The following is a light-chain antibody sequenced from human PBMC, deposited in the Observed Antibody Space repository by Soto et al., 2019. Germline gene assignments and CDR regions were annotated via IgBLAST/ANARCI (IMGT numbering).Light chain of an antibody. CDR3: QLSGT. CDR2: GTS. V-gene: IGKV3-20*01. Sequence: IVLTQSPCTLSLSPGDTATLSCRASQSIDSSYVAWYQQKPGQPPSLLVYGTSTRATGIPDRFSGSGSGTAFTLSITRLQPEDFAVYFCQLSGTFGPGTKVEVK. J-gene: IGKJ3*01. CDR1: QSIDSSY.